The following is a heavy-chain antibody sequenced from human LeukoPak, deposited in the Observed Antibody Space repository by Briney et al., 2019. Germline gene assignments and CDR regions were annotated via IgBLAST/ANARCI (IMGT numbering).Heavy chain of an antibody. J-gene: IGHJ3*02. Sequence: PSETLSLTCTVSGYSISSVYYWGWIRQPPGKGLEWIGSIYHSGSTYYNPSLKSRVTISVDTSKNQFSLKLSSVTAADTAVYYCARASYSGSWNDAFDIWGQGTMVTVSS. CDR2: IYHSGST. D-gene: IGHD1-26*01. CDR3: ARASYSGSWNDAFDI. CDR1: GYSISSVYY. V-gene: IGHV4-38-2*02.